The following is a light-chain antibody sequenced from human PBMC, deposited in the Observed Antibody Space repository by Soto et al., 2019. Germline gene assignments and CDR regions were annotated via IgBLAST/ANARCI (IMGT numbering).Light chain of an antibody. V-gene: IGKV3-11*01. J-gene: IGKJ4*01. CDR2: DAS. CDR1: QSVSSY. Sequence: EIVLTQSPATLSLSPGERATLSCRASQSVSSYLTWYQQKPGQAPRLLIYDASNRATGIPARFSGSGSGTEFTRTISSLEPEDFAVYYCQQRTNWRLTFGGGTKVEIK. CDR3: QQRTNWRLT.